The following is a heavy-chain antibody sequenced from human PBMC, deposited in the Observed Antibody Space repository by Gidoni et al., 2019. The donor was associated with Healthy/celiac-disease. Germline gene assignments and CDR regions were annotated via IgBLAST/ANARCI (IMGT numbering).Heavy chain of an antibody. Sequence: QVQLQQWGAGLLKPSETLSLTCAVYGGSFSGYYWSWLRQPPGKGLEWIGEINHSGSTNYNPSLKSRVTISVDTSKNQFSLKLSSVTAADTAVYYCARGGYYYGSGSYYTLSFDYWGQGTLVTVSS. V-gene: IGHV4-34*01. CDR3: ARGGYYYGSGSYYTLSFDY. CDR1: GGSFSGYY. J-gene: IGHJ4*02. D-gene: IGHD3-10*01. CDR2: INHSGST.